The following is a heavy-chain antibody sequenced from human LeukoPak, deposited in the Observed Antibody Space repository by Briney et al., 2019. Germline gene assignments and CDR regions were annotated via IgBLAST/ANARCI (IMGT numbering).Heavy chain of an antibody. D-gene: IGHD3-22*01. CDR3: AKEGGDSRLNYYYGMDV. CDR2: ISGSGGST. Sequence: GGSLRLSCAASGFTFSSYAMSWVRQAPGKGLEWVSAISGSGGSTYYADSVKGRFAISRDNSKNTLYLQMNSLRAEDTALYYCAKEGGDSRLNYYYGMDVWGQGTTVTVSS. J-gene: IGHJ6*02. CDR1: GFTFSSYA. V-gene: IGHV3-23*01.